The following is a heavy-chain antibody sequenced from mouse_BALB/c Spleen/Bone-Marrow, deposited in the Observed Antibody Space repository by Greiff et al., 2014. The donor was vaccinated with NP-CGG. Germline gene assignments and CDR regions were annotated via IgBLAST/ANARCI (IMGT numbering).Heavy chain of an antibody. CDR3: TREREGDGYYDFDY. CDR1: GLSLASYG. D-gene: IGHD2-3*01. Sequence: QVQLQQSGPGLVAPSQSLTITCTVSGLSLASYGIHWVRQPPGKGLEWLGVIWAGGATNYNSALMSRLSISKDNSKSQVFLKMNSLQIDDTAMFYCTREREGDGYYDFDYWGQGTIFTVSS. J-gene: IGHJ2*01. V-gene: IGHV2-9*02. CDR2: IWAGGAT.